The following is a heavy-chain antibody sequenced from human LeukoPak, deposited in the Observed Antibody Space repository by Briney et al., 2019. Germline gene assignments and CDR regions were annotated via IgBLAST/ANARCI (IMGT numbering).Heavy chain of an antibody. J-gene: IGHJ4*02. CDR2: IYHSGST. CDR3: ARSNDGDALFDY. Sequence: SETLSLTCAVSGGSISSGGYSWSWIRQPPGKGLEWIGYIYHSGSTYYNPSLKSRATISVDRSKNQFSLKLSSVTAADTAVYYCARSNDGDALFDYWGQGTLVTVSS. D-gene: IGHD2-21*02. CDR1: GGSISSGGYS. V-gene: IGHV4-30-2*01.